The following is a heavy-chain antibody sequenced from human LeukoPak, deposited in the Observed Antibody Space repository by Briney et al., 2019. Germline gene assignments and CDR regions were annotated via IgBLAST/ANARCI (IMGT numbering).Heavy chain of an antibody. Sequence: ASVTVSCKASGYTFTSYDINWVRQAPGQGLEWMGWISAYNGNTNYAQKLQGRVTMTTDTSTSTAYMELRSLRSDDTAVYYCARVGAEQQLAADRFRDYYYGMDVWGQGTTVTVSS. CDR3: ARVGAEQQLAADRFRDYYYGMDV. J-gene: IGHJ6*02. V-gene: IGHV1-18*01. D-gene: IGHD6-13*01. CDR1: GYTFTSYD. CDR2: ISAYNGNT.